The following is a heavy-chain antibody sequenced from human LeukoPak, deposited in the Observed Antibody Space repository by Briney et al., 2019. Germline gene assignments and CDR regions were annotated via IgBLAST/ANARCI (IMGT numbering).Heavy chain of an antibody. CDR1: GFTVSSNY. CDR3: ARALGSSWYYFDY. Sequence: PGGSLRLSCAASGFTVSSNYMSWVRQAPGKGLEWVSVIYSGGSTYYADSVKGRFTISRDNSKNTLYLQMNSLRAEDTAVYYCARALGSSWYYFDYWGQGTLVTVSS. CDR2: IYSGGST. V-gene: IGHV3-53*01. D-gene: IGHD6-13*01. J-gene: IGHJ4*02.